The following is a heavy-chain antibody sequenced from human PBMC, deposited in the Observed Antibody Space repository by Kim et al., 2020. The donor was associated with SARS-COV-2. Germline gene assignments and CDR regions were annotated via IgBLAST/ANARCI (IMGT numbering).Heavy chain of an antibody. V-gene: IGHV3-30*18. Sequence: GGSLRLSCAASGFTFSSYGMHWVRQAPGKGLEWVAVISYDGSNKYYADSVKGRFTISRDNSKNTLYLQMNSLRAEDTAVYYCAKGGSSEAAEYFQHWGQGTLVTVSS. CDR2: ISYDGSNK. CDR1: GFTFSSYG. CDR3: AKGGSSEAAEYFQH. D-gene: IGHD6-6*01. J-gene: IGHJ1*01.